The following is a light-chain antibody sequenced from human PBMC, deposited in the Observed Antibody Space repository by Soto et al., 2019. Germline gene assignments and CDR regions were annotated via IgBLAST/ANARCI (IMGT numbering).Light chain of an antibody. Sequence: QSVLTQPPSVSAAPGQKVTISCSGSSSNIGNNYVSWYQQLPGTAPKLLIYDNNKRPPGIPDRFSGSKSGTSATLGITGLQTGDEADYYCGTWDSSLSAYVVFGGGTKLTVL. J-gene: IGLJ2*01. CDR3: GTWDSSLSAYVV. V-gene: IGLV1-51*01. CDR1: SSNIGNNY. CDR2: DNN.